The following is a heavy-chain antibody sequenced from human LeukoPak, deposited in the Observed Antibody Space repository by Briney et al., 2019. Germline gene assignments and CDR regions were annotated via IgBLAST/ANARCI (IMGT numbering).Heavy chain of an antibody. CDR2: IYSGGYSGGGP. V-gene: IGHV3-66*01. Sequence: GGSLRLSCAVSGFIVSSNHINWVRQAPGKGLEWVSDIYSGGYSGGGPFYADSVKGRFTTSSDSSKNTLFLQMNSLRAEDTAVYYCARDVYGDCYNSFDYWGLGILVTVSS. CDR3: ARDVYGDCYNSFDY. J-gene: IGHJ4*02. CDR1: GFIVSSNH. D-gene: IGHD5-24*01.